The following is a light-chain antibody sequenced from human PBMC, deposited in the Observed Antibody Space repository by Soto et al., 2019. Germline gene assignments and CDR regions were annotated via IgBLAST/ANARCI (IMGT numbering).Light chain of an antibody. CDR3: MQGLQLPPT. J-gene: IGKJ2*01. Sequence: DIVMTQSPLSLPVTPGEPASISCRSSQSLVHSSGYNFLDWYLQKPGQSPQLLIYLGSNRASGVPDRFSGSGSGTDFILKISRVEAEDVGVYYCMQGLQLPPTFGQGTNLEIK. CDR1: QSLVHSSGYNF. V-gene: IGKV2-28*01. CDR2: LGS.